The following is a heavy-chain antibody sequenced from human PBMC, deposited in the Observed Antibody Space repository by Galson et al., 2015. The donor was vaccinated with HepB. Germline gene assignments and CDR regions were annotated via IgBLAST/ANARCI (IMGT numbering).Heavy chain of an antibody. Sequence: ASVKVSCKASGYTFTSYDINWVRQATGQGLEWMGWMNPNSGSTGYAQKFQGRVTMTRNTSISTAYMELSSLRSEDTAVYYCARVGFVAGVDAFDIWGQGTMVTVSS. J-gene: IGHJ3*02. CDR1: GYTFTSYD. V-gene: IGHV1-8*01. CDR3: ARVGFVAGVDAFDI. D-gene: IGHD3-10*01. CDR2: MNPNSGST.